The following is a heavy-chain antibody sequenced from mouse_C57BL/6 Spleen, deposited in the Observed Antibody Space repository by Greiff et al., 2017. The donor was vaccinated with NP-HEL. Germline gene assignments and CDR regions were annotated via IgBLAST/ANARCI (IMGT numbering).Heavy chain of an antibody. CDR1: GYTFTSYW. CDR2: IHPNSGST. V-gene: IGHV1-64*01. Sequence: VQLQQPGAELVKPGASVKLSCKASGYTFTSYWMHWVKQRPGQGLEWIGMIHPNSGSTNYNEKFKSKATLTVDKSSSTAYMQLSSLTSEDSAVYYCARKGVNYIYAMDYWGQGTSVTVSS. CDR3: ARKGVNYIYAMDY. J-gene: IGHJ4*01. D-gene: IGHD2-1*01.